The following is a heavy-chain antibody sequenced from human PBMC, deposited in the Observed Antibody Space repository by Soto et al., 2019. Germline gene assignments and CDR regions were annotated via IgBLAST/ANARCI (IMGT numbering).Heavy chain of an antibody. V-gene: IGHV4-59*02. D-gene: IGHD3-3*01. J-gene: IGHJ4*02. CDR2: TSYSGNT. CDR3: ARDGVGPFDY. CDR1: GGSVSTYY. Sequence: QVQLLESGPGLLKPSETLSLTCTISGGSVSTYYWSWIRQPPGKALEWIGLTSYSGNTNYNPSLKSRVAMAVDTFKNQFSLTLTSVTAADTAVYYCARDGVGPFDYWGQGTLVTVSS.